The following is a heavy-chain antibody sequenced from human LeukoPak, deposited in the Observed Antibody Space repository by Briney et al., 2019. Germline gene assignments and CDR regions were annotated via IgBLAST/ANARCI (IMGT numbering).Heavy chain of an antibody. V-gene: IGHV3-74*01. CDR3: ARYQQTGYESDY. Sequence: PGGSLRLSCAASGFPFNNYWMHRVRQSPGKGLICVARIGHDGSGAGYADSVKGRFTISRDNAKSTLYLQMNSLRAEDTAVYYCARYQQTGYESDYWGQGTLVTVSS. CDR2: IGHDGSGA. CDR1: GFPFNNYW. J-gene: IGHJ4*02. D-gene: IGHD5-12*01.